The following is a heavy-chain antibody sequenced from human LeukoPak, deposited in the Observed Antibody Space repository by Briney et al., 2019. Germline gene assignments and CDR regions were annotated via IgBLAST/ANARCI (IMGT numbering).Heavy chain of an antibody. Sequence: GGSLRLSCAASGFTFSSYGMSWVRQAPGKGLEWVSAISGSGGSTYYADSVKGRFTISRDNAKNSLYLQMNSLRAEDTAVYYCARRKWFGFDYYYMDVWGKGTTVTISS. D-gene: IGHD3-10*01. V-gene: IGHV3-23*01. CDR2: ISGSGGST. CDR1: GFTFSSYG. J-gene: IGHJ6*03. CDR3: ARRKWFGFDYYYMDV.